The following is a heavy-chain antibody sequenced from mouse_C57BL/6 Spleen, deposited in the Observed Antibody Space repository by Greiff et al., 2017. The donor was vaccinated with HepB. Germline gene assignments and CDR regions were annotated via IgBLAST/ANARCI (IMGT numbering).Heavy chain of an antibody. J-gene: IGHJ2*01. Sequence: EVKLMESGGGLVKPGGSLKLSRAASGFTFSDYGMHWVRQAPEKGLEWVAYISSGSSTIYYADTVKGRFTISRDNAKNTLFLQMTSLRSEDTAMYYCARGRDFDYWGQGTTLTVSS. CDR2: ISSGSSTI. CDR1: GFTFSDYG. V-gene: IGHV5-17*01. CDR3: ARGRDFDY.